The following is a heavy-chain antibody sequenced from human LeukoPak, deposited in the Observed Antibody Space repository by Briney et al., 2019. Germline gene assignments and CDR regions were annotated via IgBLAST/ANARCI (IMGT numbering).Heavy chain of an antibody. J-gene: IGHJ4*02. Sequence: GGSLRVSCAASGFTFSFYAMSWVRQAPGKGLEWVAGITSSGNTTYYADPVKGRFTISRDNSRNILYLQMNSLRAEDTAIYYCAKLHNLNSDYWGQGTLVTVSS. CDR3: AKLHNLNSDY. V-gene: IGHV3-23*01. CDR2: ITSSGNTT. CDR1: GFTFSFYA. D-gene: IGHD1-14*01.